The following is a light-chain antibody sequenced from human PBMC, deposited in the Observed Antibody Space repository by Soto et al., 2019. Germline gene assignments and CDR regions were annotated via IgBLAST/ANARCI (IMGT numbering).Light chain of an antibody. V-gene: IGKV3-15*01. J-gene: IGKJ1*01. Sequence: EIVMPPSPVTLSLTPGESAPLSCRASLSVSRNLAWYQQKPGQAPRLLIFDASTRATGIPARFSGSGSGTEFTLTITSLQSEDFAVYYCQQYNAWPRTFGQGTKVDIK. CDR3: QQYNAWPRT. CDR1: LSVSRN. CDR2: DAS.